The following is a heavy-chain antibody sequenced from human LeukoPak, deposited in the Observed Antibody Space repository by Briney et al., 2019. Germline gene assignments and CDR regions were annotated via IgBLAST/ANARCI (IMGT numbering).Heavy chain of an antibody. CDR3: ARLAPDYGDDFDY. CDR1: GGSFSGYY. CDR2: INHSGST. J-gene: IGHJ4*02. V-gene: IGHV4-34*01. Sequence: SETLSLTCAAYGGSFSGYYWSWIRQPPGKGLEWIGEINHSGSTNYNPSLKSRVTISVDTSKNQFSLKLSSVTAADTAVYYCARLAPDYGDDFDYWGQGTLVTVSS. D-gene: IGHD4-17*01.